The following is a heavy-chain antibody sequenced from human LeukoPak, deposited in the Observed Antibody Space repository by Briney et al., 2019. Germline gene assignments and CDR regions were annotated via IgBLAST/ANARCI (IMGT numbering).Heavy chain of an antibody. V-gene: IGHV4-39*07. CDR1: GGSISSSSYY. D-gene: IGHD1-7*01. J-gene: IGHJ5*02. CDR3: AREATGTT. CDR2: IYTSGST. Sequence: TSETLSFTCTVSGGSISSSSYYWGWIRQPPGKGLEWIGRIYTSGSTNYNPSLKSRVTVSVDTSKNQFSLKLSSVTAADTAVYYCAREATGTTWGQGTLVTVSS.